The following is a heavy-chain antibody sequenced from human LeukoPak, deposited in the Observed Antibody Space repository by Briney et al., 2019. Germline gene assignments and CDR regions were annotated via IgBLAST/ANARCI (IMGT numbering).Heavy chain of an antibody. J-gene: IGHJ4*02. V-gene: IGHV3-64D*06. CDR1: GFTFSGYA. Sequence: GGSLRLSCSASGFTFSGYAMHWVRQAPGKGLEYVSAIGSSGGSTHYADSVKGRFTISRDNSKNTLHLQMSSLRTEDTAVYYCVKDHGYSSGWYVRGFDYWGQGTLVTVSS. CDR2: IGSSGGST. CDR3: VKDHGYSSGWYVRGFDY. D-gene: IGHD6-19*01.